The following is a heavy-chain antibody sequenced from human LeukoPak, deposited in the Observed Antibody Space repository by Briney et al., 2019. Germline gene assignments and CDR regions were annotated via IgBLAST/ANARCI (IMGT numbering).Heavy chain of an antibody. V-gene: IGHV1-8*03. Sequence: ASVKVSCKASGYTFTSYDINWVRQATGQGLEWMGWMNPNSGNTGYAQKFQGRVTITRNTSISTAYMELSSLRSEDTAVYHCARGGTPSYYYYMDVWGKGTTVTVSS. CDR3: ARGGTPSYYYYMDV. D-gene: IGHD2-15*01. CDR1: GYTFTSYD. J-gene: IGHJ6*03. CDR2: MNPNSGNT.